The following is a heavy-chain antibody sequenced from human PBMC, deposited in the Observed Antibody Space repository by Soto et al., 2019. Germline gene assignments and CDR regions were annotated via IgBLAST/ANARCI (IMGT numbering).Heavy chain of an antibody. D-gene: IGHD3-22*01. CDR2: ISARGDST. CDR1: GFTFSSYA. CDR3: AKVYSSGSYFPDY. V-gene: IGHV3-23*01. J-gene: IGHJ4*02. Sequence: GGSLRLSCAASGFTFSSYAMGWVRQTPGKGLEWVSAISARGDSTYYADSVKGRFTISRDNSRNTLYLQMNSLRAEDTAVYSCAKVYSSGSYFPDYWGQGTLVTVSS.